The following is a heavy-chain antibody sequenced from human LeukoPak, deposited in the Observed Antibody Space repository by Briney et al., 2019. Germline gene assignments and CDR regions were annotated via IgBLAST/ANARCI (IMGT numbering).Heavy chain of an antibody. CDR1: GFTFSSYA. CDR2: ISSNGGST. J-gene: IGHJ4*02. Sequence: PGGSLRLSCAASGFTFSSYAMHWVRQAPGKGLEYVSAISSNGGSTYYANSVKGRFSISRDNSKNTLYLQMGSLRAEDMAVYYCARGRGLHRWGQGTLVTVSS. D-gene: IGHD3-10*01. V-gene: IGHV3-64*01. CDR3: ARGRGLHR.